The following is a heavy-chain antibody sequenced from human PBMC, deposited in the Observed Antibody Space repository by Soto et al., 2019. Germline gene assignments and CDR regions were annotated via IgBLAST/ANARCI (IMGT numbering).Heavy chain of an antibody. CDR2: ISAYNGNT. Sequence: ASVKVSCKASGYTFTSDGISWVRQAPGQGLEWMGWISAYNGNTNYAQKLQGRVTMTTDTSTSTAYMELRSLRSDDTAVYYCARDNFGLYYDILTGYYRPPYYYYGMDVWGQGTTVTVSS. J-gene: IGHJ6*02. CDR1: GYTFTSDG. D-gene: IGHD3-9*01. CDR3: ARDNFGLYYDILTGYYRPPYYYYGMDV. V-gene: IGHV1-18*01.